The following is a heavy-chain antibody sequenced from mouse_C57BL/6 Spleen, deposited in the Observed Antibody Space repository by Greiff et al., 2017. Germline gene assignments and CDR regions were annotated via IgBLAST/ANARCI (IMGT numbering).Heavy chain of an antibody. CDR1: GYSITSGYY. V-gene: IGHV3-6*01. CDR3: ARNFGTTVVATPYAMDY. D-gene: IGHD1-1*01. J-gene: IGHJ4*01. CDR2: ISYDGSN. Sequence: EVQLQESGPGLVKPSQSLSLTCSVTGYSITSGYYWNWIRQFPGNKLEWMGYISYDGSNNYNPSLKNRISITRDTSKNQFFLKLNSVTTEDTATYYCARNFGTTVVATPYAMDYWGQGTSVTVSS.